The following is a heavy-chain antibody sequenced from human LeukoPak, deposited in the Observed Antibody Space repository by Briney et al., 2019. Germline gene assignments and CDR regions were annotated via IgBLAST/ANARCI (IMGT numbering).Heavy chain of an antibody. CDR1: GFTFSNYA. V-gene: IGHV3-23*01. D-gene: IGHD3-16*01. Sequence: GGSLRLSCAASGFTFSNYAISWVRQAPGKGLEWVSPISNSGGSTYYAESVKGRFTISRDNPKNTLYLQMNSLRAEDTAVYYCANTRAPYFDYWGQGTLVTVSS. J-gene: IGHJ4*02. CDR3: ANTRAPYFDY. CDR2: ISNSGGST.